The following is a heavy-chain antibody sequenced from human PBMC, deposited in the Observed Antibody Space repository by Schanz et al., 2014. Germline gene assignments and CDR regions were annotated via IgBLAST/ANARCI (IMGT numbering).Heavy chain of an antibody. CDR3: AKDFTGSGIFFNS. CDR1: GFTFRSYP. J-gene: IGHJ5*01. V-gene: IGHV3-23*01. CDR2: ISGAGGST. D-gene: IGHD3-10*01. Sequence: EAQLLESGGNLLQPGGSLRVSCVGSGFTFRSYPMTWVRQAPGKGLEWVAGISGAGGSTYYVDSVKGRFTISRDNSRNTMYLQMTGLRAEDTAVYYCAKDFTGSGIFFNSWGQGTLVSVSS.